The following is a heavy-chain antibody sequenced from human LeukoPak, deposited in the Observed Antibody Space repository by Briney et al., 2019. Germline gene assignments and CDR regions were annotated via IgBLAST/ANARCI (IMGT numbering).Heavy chain of an antibody. Sequence: SETLSLTCTVSGGSISSYYWSWIRQPPGKELERIGYIYYSGSTNYNPSLKSRVTISVDTSKNQFSLKLSSVTAADTAVYYCARHARINDPFFDYWGQGTLVTVSS. D-gene: IGHD1-1*01. V-gene: IGHV4-59*08. CDR3: ARHARINDPFFDY. J-gene: IGHJ4*02. CDR1: GGSISSYY. CDR2: IYYSGST.